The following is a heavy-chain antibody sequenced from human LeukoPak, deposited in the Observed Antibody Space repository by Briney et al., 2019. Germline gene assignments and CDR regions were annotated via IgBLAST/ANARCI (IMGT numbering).Heavy chain of an antibody. D-gene: IGHD3-3*01. CDR3: AKDPYDFWSGYPRPIYFDY. J-gene: IGHJ4*02. Sequence: GGSLRLSCAASGFTFSSYAMSWVRQAPGKGLECVSAISGGGGSTYYADSVKGRFTISIDNSKNTLYLQMNSLRAEDTAVYYCAKDPYDFWSGYPRPIYFDYWGQGTLVTVSS. V-gene: IGHV3-23*01. CDR1: GFTFSSYA. CDR2: ISGGGGST.